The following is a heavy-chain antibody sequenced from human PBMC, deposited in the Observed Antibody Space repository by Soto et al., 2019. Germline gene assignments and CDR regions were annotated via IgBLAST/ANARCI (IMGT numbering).Heavy chain of an antibody. V-gene: IGHV3-23*01. J-gene: IGHJ4*02. CDR2: ISGSGGST. CDR3: AKVTGYDILTGYWAFDY. Sequence: QTGGSLRLSCAASGFTFSSYAMSWVRQAPGKGLEWVSAISGSGGSTYYADSVKGRFTISRDNSKNTLYLQMNSLRAEDTAVYYCAKVTGYDILTGYWAFDYWGQGTLVTVSS. D-gene: IGHD3-9*01. CDR1: GFTFSSYA.